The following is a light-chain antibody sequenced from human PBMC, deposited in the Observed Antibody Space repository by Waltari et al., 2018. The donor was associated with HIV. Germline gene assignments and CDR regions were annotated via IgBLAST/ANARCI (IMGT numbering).Light chain of an antibody. CDR2: AAS. V-gene: IGKV1-27*01. CDR3: QKYNSAPRIT. CDR1: QGISNY. Sequence: DIQMTQSPSSLSASVGDRVTITCRGSQGISNYLACYQQKPGKVPKLLICAASTLQSGVSSRFSGRESRTDITLTISSLQPEDVETYYCQKYNSAPRITFGQGTRLEIK. J-gene: IGKJ5*01.